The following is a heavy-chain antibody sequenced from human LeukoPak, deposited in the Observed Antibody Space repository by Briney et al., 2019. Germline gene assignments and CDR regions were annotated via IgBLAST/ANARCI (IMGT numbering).Heavy chain of an antibody. V-gene: IGHV3-21*06. D-gene: IGHD4-17*01. J-gene: IGHJ1*01. CDR1: GFTFSTYS. CDR3: ARDMTTTTTCHLHH. Sequence: KPGGSLRLSCAASGFTFSTYSMNWVRQAPGKGLEWVSSISRSSKHIYYADSVKGRFSISRDDAKNSLFLQMNGLRAEDTAVYYCARDMTTTTTCHLHHWGQGTLVTVSS. CDR2: ISRSSKHI.